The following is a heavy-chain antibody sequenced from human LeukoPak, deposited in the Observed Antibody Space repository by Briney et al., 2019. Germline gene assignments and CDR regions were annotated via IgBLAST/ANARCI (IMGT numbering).Heavy chain of an antibody. D-gene: IGHD1-26*01. J-gene: IGHJ4*02. CDR2: IYYSGST. Sequence: SETLSLTCTASGGSISSRSYYWGWIRQPPGKGLEWIGTIYYSGSTYYNSSLKSRVTISADTSKNQFSLNLSSVTAADTAVYYCARLWGATHFDYWGQGALVTVSS. CDR3: ARLWGATHFDY. CDR1: GGSISSRSYY. V-gene: IGHV4-39*01.